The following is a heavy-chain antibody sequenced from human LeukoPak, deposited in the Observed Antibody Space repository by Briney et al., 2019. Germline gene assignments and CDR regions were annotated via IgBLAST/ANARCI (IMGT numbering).Heavy chain of an antibody. V-gene: IGHV4-59*12. Sequence: SETLSLTCTVSGGSISPYYWSWIRQPPGKGLEWIGYIYYSGSTNYNPSLKSRVTISVDTSKNQFSLKLSSVTAADTAVYYCARVTNSVAARGYYYYYYMDVWGKGTTVTVSS. J-gene: IGHJ6*03. CDR3: ARVTNSVAARGYYYYYYMDV. D-gene: IGHD2-15*01. CDR2: IYYSGST. CDR1: GGSISPYY.